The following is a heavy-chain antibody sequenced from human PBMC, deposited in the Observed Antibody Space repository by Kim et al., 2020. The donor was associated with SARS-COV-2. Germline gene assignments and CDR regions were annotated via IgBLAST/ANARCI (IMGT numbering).Heavy chain of an antibody. CDR3: ARGGAGALGYCHGDR. J-gene: IGHJ6*01. V-gene: IGHV3-9*01. Sequence: GGSLRLSCVTSGFTYDDYAMHWLRQGPGRGLEWVAGINWSSRTLGYADSVKGRFTISRDNGKNSLYLQMNSLRPEDTALYHCARGGAGALGYCHGDRWG. D-gene: IGHD2-15*01. CDR1: GFTYDDYA. CDR2: INWSSRTL.